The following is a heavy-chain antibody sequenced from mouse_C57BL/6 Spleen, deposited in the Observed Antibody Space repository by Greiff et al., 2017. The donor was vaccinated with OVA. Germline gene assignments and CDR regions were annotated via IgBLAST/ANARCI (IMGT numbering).Heavy chain of an antibody. V-gene: IGHV1-55*01. CDR3: ARGDYGSSSSLYAMDY. CDR2: IYPGSGST. D-gene: IGHD1-1*01. CDR1: GYTFTSYW. J-gene: IGHJ4*01. Sequence: QVQLQQPGAELVKPGASVKMSCKASGYTFTSYWITWVKQRPGQGLEWIGDIYPGSGSTNYNEKFKRKATLTVDTSSSTAYMQRSSLTSEDSAVYYCARGDYGSSSSLYAMDYWGQGTSVTVSS.